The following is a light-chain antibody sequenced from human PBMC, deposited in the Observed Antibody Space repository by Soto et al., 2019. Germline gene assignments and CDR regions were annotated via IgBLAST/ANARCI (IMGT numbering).Light chain of an antibody. V-gene: IGKV3-15*01. CDR2: RAS. J-gene: IGKJ4*01. Sequence: EILMTQSPATVSVSPGERATLSCRANQSISGNLAWYQQKPGQAPRLLINRASSRAPGIPARFSGSGSGTDFTLTISSLEPEDFAVYYCQQRSNWPLTFGGGTKVDIK. CDR3: QQRSNWPLT. CDR1: QSISGN.